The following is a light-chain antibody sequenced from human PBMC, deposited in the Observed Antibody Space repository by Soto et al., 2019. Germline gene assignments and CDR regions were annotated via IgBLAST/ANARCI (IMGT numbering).Light chain of an antibody. CDR3: QQSYSTPRT. J-gene: IGKJ1*01. Sequence: DIQMTQSPSSLSASVGDRVTITCRTSQSIDNYLNWYQQKPGKAPKLLMFAASTLQSGVPSRFSGSGSETDFTLTISSLQPEDFATFYCQQSYSTPRTFGQGSMVDIK. V-gene: IGKV1-39*01. CDR2: AAS. CDR1: QSIDNY.